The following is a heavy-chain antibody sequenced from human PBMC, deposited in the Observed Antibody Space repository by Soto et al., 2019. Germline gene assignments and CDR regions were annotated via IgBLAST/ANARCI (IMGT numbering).Heavy chain of an antibody. CDR1: GVSISRYY. CDR2: IHHSGRT. J-gene: IGHJ4*02. CDR3: ARGYYDSRGYSEPFDS. V-gene: IGHV4-59*01. D-gene: IGHD3-22*01. Sequence: QVQLQESGPGLVKPSETLSLTCTVSGVSISRYYWSWMRQSPGKEMEWIGFIHHSGRTNSNPSLQSRPTMSVDTSKNQFSLSLSSVTAADTAVYYCARGYYDSRGYSEPFDSWGQGTLVTVSS.